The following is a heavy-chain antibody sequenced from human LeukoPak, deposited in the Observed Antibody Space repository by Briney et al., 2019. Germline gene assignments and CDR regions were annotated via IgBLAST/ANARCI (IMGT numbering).Heavy chain of an antibody. CDR1: GGPISSGGYY. D-gene: IGHD1-7*01. CDR3: ARGSNWNYGPPFDY. Sequence: PSETLSLTCTVSGGPISSGGYYWSWIRQHPGKGLEWIGYIYYSGSTYYNPSLRSRVTISIDTSKNQFSLKLTSVTAADTAVYYCARGSNWNYGPPFDYWGQGTLVTVSS. V-gene: IGHV4-31*03. CDR2: IYYSGST. J-gene: IGHJ4*02.